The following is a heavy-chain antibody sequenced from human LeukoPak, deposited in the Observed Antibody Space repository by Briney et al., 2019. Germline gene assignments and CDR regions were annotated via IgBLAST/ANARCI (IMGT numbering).Heavy chain of an antibody. V-gene: IGHV1-2*02. CDR3: AREGESSADAFDI. D-gene: IGHD3-22*01. Sequence: ASVKISCKASGYTFIGYYMHWVRQAPGQGLEWMGWINPNSGATNYAQKFQGRVTMTRDMSINTAYTELSRLRSGETAVYYCAREGESSADAFDIWGQGTKVTVSS. J-gene: IGHJ3*02. CDR2: INPNSGAT. CDR1: GYTFIGYY.